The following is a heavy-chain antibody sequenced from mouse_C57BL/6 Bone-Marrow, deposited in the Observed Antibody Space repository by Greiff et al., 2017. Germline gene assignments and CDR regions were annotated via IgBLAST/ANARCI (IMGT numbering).Heavy chain of an antibody. CDR3: ARQGLRLYYAMDY. CDR2: ISSGGSYT. D-gene: IGHD2-4*01. V-gene: IGHV5-6*01. J-gene: IGHJ4*01. CDR1: GFTFSSYG. Sequence: VESGGDLVKPGGSLKLSCAASGFTFSSYGMSWVRQTPDKRLEWVATISSGGSYTYYPDSVKGRFTISRDNAKNTLYLQMSSLKSEDTAMYYCARQGLRLYYAMDYWGQGTSVTVSS.